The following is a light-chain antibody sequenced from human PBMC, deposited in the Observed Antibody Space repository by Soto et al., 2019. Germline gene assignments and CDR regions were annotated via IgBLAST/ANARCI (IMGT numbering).Light chain of an antibody. V-gene: IGLV1-51*01. J-gene: IGLJ2*01. Sequence: QSVLTQPPSVSAAPGQKVTISCSGSSSNIGIYFVSWYQQFPGTAPKVLIYDNNKRPSGIPDRFSGSKSGSSATLGVTGLQTGDEADYYCGTWDSSLSAVVFGGGTKRPS. CDR3: GTWDSSLSAVV. CDR2: DNN. CDR1: SSNIGIYF.